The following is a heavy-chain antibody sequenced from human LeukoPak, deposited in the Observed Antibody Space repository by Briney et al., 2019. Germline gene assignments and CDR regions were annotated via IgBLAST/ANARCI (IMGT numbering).Heavy chain of an antibody. CDR2: IRYDGSRK. D-gene: IGHD1-26*01. CDR1: GFTFSSYG. V-gene: IGHV3-30*02. Sequence: GGSLRLSCAASGFTFSSYGMHWVRQAPGKGLEWVALIRYDGSRKYNADSVKGRFTISRDNSTLYLQMNTLRADDTAVYYCAKDGGTHFDHWGQGTLVTVSS. CDR3: AKDGGTHFDH. J-gene: IGHJ4*02.